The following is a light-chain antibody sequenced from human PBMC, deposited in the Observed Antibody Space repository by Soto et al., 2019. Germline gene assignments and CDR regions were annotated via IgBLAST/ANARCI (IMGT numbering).Light chain of an antibody. V-gene: IGKV2-28*01. CDR3: MQGTHWPIT. CDR1: QSLLHSNGYNY. CDR2: KVS. Sequence: DIVMTQSPLSLPVTPGEPASISCRSSQSLLHSNGYNYLDWYLQKPGRSPQLLIYKVSNRDSGVPARFSGSGSGTDFALKISRVEAEDVGVYYCMQGTHWPITFGQGTRLEI. J-gene: IGKJ5*01.